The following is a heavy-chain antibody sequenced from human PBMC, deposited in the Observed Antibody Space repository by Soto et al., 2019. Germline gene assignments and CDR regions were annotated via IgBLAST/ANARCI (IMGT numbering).Heavy chain of an antibody. CDR1: GYTFTRDY. V-gene: IGHV1-46*01. CDR3: ARPLSTIEDYDSSAFDI. CDR2: INPSGGST. Sequence: ASVKVSCTASGYTFTRDYMHWVRQAPGQGLEWMGIINPSGGSTSYAQKFQGRVTMTRDTSTSTVYMELSSLRSEDTAVYYCARPLSTIEDYDSSAFDIWGQGTMVTVSS. D-gene: IGHD3-22*01. J-gene: IGHJ3*02.